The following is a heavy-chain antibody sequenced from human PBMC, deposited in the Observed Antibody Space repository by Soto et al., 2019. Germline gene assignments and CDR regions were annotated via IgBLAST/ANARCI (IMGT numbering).Heavy chain of an antibody. CDR2: ISASNGNT. Sequence: ASVKGSCKASGYTFTTYGFSWVRQAPGQGLECVGWISASNGNTHYSQKFQGRVTMTTDTSTSTAYMELRSLTSGDTAVYYCASEPIYYNDGSGYYPLGYWGKGPLVTVSS. J-gene: IGHJ4*02. CDR1: GYTFTTYG. CDR3: ASEPIYYNDGSGYYPLGY. V-gene: IGHV1-18*04. D-gene: IGHD3-22*01.